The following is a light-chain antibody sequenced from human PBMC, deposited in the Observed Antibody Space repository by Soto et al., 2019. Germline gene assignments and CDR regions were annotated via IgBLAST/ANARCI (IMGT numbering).Light chain of an antibody. CDR2: RAS. Sequence: DIQMTQSPSTLSASVGDRVTITCRASQSISDWLAWYQQKPGKDPELLIYRASTLVSGVPSRFSGSGYGTEFTLTSSSLQPDDFATYYCQQYKSYSLTFGRGTKVEIK. J-gene: IGKJ1*01. CDR1: QSISDW. V-gene: IGKV1-5*03. CDR3: QQYKSYSLT.